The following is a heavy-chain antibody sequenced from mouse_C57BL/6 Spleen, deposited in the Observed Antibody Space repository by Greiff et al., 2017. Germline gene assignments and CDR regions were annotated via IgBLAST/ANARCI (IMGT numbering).Heavy chain of an antibody. CDR2: INPYNGGT. CDR1: GYTFTDYY. J-gene: IGHJ4*01. Sequence: VQLQQSGPVLVKPGASVKMSCKASGYTFTDYYMNWVKQSHGKSLEWIGVINPYNGGTSYNQKFKGKATLTVDKSSSTAYMELNSLTSEDSAVYYCAREDSSGYGYAMDYWGQGTSVTVSS. CDR3: AREDSSGYGYAMDY. V-gene: IGHV1-19*01. D-gene: IGHD3-2*02.